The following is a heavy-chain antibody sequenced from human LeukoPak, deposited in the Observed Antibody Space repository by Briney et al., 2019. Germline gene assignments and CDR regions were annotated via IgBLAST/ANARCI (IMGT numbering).Heavy chain of an antibody. CDR2: IWYDGSNT. Sequence: PGRSLRLSCAASGFTFTSYDMHWVRQAPGKGLEWVALIWYDGSNTYYTDSVRGRFTIPRDNSKSILYLQMNSLRAEDTAIYYCAGDRKSGNFLGEFDHWGLGTLVTVSS. CDR1: GFTFTSYD. J-gene: IGHJ5*02. CDR3: AGDRKSGNFLGEFDH. D-gene: IGHD1-26*01. V-gene: IGHV3-33*01.